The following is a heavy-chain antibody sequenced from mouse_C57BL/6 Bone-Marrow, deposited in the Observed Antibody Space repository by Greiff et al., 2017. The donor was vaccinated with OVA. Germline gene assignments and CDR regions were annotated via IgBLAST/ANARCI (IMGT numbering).Heavy chain of an antibody. CDR2: ILPSIGRT. CDR3: ARKAGSSPYWYFDV. CDR1: DSEVFPIAY. D-gene: IGHD1-1*01. J-gene: IGHJ1*03. Sequence: QVQLKQSGSELRSPGSSVKLSCKDFDSEVFPIAYMSWVRQKPGHGFEWIGGILPSIGRTIYGEKFEDKATLDADTLSNTAYLELNSLTSEDSAIYYCARKAGSSPYWYFDVWGTGTTVTVSS. V-gene: IGHV15-2*01.